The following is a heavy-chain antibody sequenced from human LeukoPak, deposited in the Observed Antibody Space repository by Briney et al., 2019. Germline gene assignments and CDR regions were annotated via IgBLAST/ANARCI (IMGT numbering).Heavy chain of an antibody. J-gene: IGHJ3*02. V-gene: IGHV3-48*04. CDR2: ITVDSFTI. Sequence: PGGSLRLSCAASGFTFRTHGMNWVRQAPGKGLEWVSYITVDSFTISYADSVKGRFTISRDNAKNSLYLQMNSLRAEDTAIYYCARVGLGYCSDGRCSSDGFDIWGQGTMVTVSS. CDR3: ARVGLGYCSDGRCSSDGFDI. CDR1: GFTFRTHG. D-gene: IGHD2-15*01.